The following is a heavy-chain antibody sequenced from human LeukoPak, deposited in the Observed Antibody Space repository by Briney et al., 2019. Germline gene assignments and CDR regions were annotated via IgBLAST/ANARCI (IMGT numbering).Heavy chain of an antibody. D-gene: IGHD6-13*01. CDR3: ARDLKQQGRFDY. CDR1: GFTFSSYA. J-gene: IGHJ4*02. V-gene: IGHV3-23*01. Sequence: PGGSLRLSCAASGFTFSSYAMSWVRQAPGKGLEWVSAISGSGGSTYYADSVKGRFTISRDNSKNTLYLQMNSLRAEDTAVYYCARDLKQQGRFDYWGQGTLVTVSS. CDR2: ISGSGGST.